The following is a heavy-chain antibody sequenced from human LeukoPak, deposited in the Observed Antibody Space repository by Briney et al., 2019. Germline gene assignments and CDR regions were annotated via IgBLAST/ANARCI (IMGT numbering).Heavy chain of an antibody. D-gene: IGHD2-2*01. V-gene: IGHV3-7*01. Sequence: PGGSLRLSCAASGFTFSSYWMSWVRQAPGKGLEWVANIKQDGSEKYYVDSVKGRFTISRDNAKNSLYLQMNSLRAEDTAVYYCARVVPAAMPSERYYYYYGMDVWGQGTTVTVSS. CDR2: IKQDGSEK. J-gene: IGHJ6*02. CDR1: GFTFSSYW. CDR3: ARVVPAAMPSERYYYYYGMDV.